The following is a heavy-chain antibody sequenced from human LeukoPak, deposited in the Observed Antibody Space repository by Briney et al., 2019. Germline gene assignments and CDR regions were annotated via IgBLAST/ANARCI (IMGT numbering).Heavy chain of an antibody. Sequence: GRSLRLSCAASGFTFSSYAMHWVRQAPGKGLEWVAVISYDGSNKYYADSVKGRFTISSDNSKNTLYLQMNSLRAEDTAVYYCARDHGGSGWPRGAFDIWGQGTMVTVSS. V-gene: IGHV3-30-3*01. CDR3: ARDHGGSGWPRGAFDI. CDR2: ISYDGSNK. J-gene: IGHJ3*02. D-gene: IGHD6-19*01. CDR1: GFTFSSYA.